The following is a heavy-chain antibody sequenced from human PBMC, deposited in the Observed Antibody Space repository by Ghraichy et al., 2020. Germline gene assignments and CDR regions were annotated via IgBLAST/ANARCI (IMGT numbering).Heavy chain of an antibody. V-gene: IGHV3-74*01. D-gene: IGHD3-3*01. CDR3: ARDRGGGVVPDV. J-gene: IGHJ6*03. CDR1: GFTFSRFW. Sequence: GGSLRLSCAASGFTFSRFWMHWVRQAPGKGLVWISRISGDGSSTSYADSVKGRFTISRDNAKNTAYLQMNSLRAEDTAVYYCARDRGGGVVPDVWGKGTTVTVS. CDR2: ISGDGSST.